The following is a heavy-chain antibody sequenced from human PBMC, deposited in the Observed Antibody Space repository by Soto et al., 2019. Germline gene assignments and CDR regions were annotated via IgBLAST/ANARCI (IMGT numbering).Heavy chain of an antibody. D-gene: IGHD2-21*02. Sequence: GASVKVSCKASGYTFTSYGISWVRQAPGQGLEWMGWISAYNGNTNYAQKLQGRVTMTTDTSTSTAYMELRSLRSDDTAVYYCARDFHVVVTATYYFDYWGQGTLVTVSS. CDR2: ISAYNGNT. V-gene: IGHV1-18*04. CDR3: ARDFHVVVTATYYFDY. CDR1: GYTFTSYG. J-gene: IGHJ4*02.